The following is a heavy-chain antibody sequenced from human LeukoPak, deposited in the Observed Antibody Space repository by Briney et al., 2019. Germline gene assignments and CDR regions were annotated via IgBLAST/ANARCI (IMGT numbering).Heavy chain of an antibody. CDR1: GFSFSSYG. V-gene: IGHV3-48*03. CDR3: AREDCSSTSCWFDP. Sequence: GGSLRLSCAASGFSFSSYGMNWVRQAPGKGLEWVSYISSGAGTRKYADSVKGRFTISRDNAKNSLYLQINSLRVEDTAVYYCAREDCSSTSCWFDPWGQGTLVTVSS. J-gene: IGHJ5*02. CDR2: ISSGAGTR. D-gene: IGHD2-2*01.